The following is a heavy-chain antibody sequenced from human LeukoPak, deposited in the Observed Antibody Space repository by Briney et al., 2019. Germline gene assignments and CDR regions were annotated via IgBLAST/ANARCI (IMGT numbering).Heavy chain of an antibody. Sequence: ASVKVSCKASGGTFSSYAIGWVRQAPGQGLEWMGGIIPIFGTANYAQKFQGRVTITTDESTSTAYMELSSLRSEDTAVYYCARQGLYSYGKMDVWGKGTTVTVSS. CDR3: ARQGLYSYGKMDV. D-gene: IGHD5-18*01. J-gene: IGHJ6*04. CDR2: IIPIFGTA. V-gene: IGHV1-69*05. CDR1: GGTFSSYA.